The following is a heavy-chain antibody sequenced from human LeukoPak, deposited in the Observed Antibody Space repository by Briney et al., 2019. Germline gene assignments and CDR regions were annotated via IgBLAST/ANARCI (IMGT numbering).Heavy chain of an antibody. CDR3: ARDPYYDFWSGWTGSYYYYMDV. CDR2: INPSGGST. J-gene: IGHJ6*03. D-gene: IGHD3-3*01. V-gene: IGHV1-46*01. Sequence: ASVTVSCKASGYTFTSYYMHWVRQAPGQGLEWMGIINPSGGSTSYAQKFQGRVTMTRDMSTSTVYMELSSLRSEDTAVYYCARDPYYDFWSGWTGSYYYYMDVWGKGTTVTVSS. CDR1: GYTFTSYY.